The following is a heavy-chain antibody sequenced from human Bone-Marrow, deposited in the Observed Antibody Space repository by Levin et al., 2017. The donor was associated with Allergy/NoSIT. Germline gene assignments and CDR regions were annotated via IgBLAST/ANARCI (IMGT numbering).Heavy chain of an antibody. D-gene: IGHD1-26*01. V-gene: IGHV3-23*01. CDR3: AKDETGNYYQFIDY. CDR2: ISGSGGST. J-gene: IGHJ4*02. Sequence: LSLTCAASGFTFSSYAMSWVRQAPGKGLEWVSVISGSGGSTHYADSVKGRFTISRDNSKNTLYLQMNSLRAEDTAVYYCAKDETGNYYQFIDYWGQGPLVTVSS. CDR1: GFTFSSYA.